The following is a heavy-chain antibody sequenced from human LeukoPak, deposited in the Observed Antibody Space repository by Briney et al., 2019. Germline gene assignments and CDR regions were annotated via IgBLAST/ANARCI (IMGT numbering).Heavy chain of an antibody. CDR2: IYTSRST. CDR3: ARSLGEVPAAHDWFDP. V-gene: IGHV4-4*07. Sequence: SETLSLTCTVSGGSISSYYWSWIRQPAGKGLEWIGRIYTSRSTNYNPSLKSRVTMSVDTSKNQFSLKLSSVTAADTAVHYCARSLGEVPAAHDWFDPWGQGTLVTLSS. D-gene: IGHD2-2*01. CDR1: GGSISSYY. J-gene: IGHJ5*02.